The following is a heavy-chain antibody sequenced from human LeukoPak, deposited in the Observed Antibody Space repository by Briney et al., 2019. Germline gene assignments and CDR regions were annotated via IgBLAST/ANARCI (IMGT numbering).Heavy chain of an antibody. CDR1: GDSITGSSYY. J-gene: IGHJ4*02. CDR2: MYYSGST. V-gene: IGHV4-39*01. Sequence: SETLSLTCTVSGDSITGSSYYWGWIRQPPGKGLEWIGSMYYSGSTYSNPSLKSRVTISVDTSKNQFSLKLSSVTAADTAVYYCARHYYDSTGYYHFDYWGQGTLVTVSS. CDR3: ARHYYDSTGYYHFDY. D-gene: IGHD3-22*01.